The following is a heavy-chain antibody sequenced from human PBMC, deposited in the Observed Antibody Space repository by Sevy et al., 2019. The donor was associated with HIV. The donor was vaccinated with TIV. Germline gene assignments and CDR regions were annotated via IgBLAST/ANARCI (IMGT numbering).Heavy chain of an antibody. D-gene: IGHD5-12*01. V-gene: IGHV4-59*01. Sequence: SETLSLTCTVSGGSISSYYWSWIRQPPGKGLEWIGYIYYSGSTNYNPSLKSRVTISVDTSKNQFSLKLSSVTAADAAAYYCARHSGYDSRYFDYWGQGTLVTVSS. J-gene: IGHJ4*02. CDR1: GGSISSYY. CDR3: ARHSGYDSRYFDY. CDR2: IYYSGST.